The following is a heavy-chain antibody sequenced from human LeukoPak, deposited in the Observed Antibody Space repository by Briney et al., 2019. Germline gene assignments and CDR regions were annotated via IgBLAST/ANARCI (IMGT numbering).Heavy chain of an antibody. D-gene: IGHD3-3*01. CDR2: ISSSGSYI. V-gene: IGHV3-21*01. CDR1: GFILDTFC. J-gene: IGHJ6*04. CDR3: TRVEKGFWSGFKMDV. Sequence: GGSLRLSCAASGFILDTFCMNWVRQAPGKGLEWVSSISSSGSYIYYADSVKGRFTISRDTAKKSLYLQMDSLRAEDTAVYFCTRVEKGFWSGFKMDVWGKGTTVAVSS.